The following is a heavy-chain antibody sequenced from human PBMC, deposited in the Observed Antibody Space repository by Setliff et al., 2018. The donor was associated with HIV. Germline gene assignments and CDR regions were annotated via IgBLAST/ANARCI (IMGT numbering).Heavy chain of an antibody. D-gene: IGHD7-27*01. V-gene: IGHV1-18*01. Sequence: ASVKVSCKTSGFAFTNYGFTWVRQAPGQGLEWMGWISAYSGDINYSQKFQGRVTMTRDTSTSTVYMELSSLRSEDTAVYYCARVNWGSGIYYFDYWGQGTLVTVSS. CDR3: ARVNWGSGIYYFDY. CDR1: GFAFTNYG. J-gene: IGHJ4*02. CDR2: ISAYSGDI.